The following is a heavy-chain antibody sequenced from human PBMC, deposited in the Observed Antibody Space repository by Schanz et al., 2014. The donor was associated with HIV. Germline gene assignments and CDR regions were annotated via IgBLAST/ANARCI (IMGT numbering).Heavy chain of an antibody. CDR3: SKATSGSRGWYTGSD. Sequence: QVQLVESGGGVVQPGRSLKVSCVVSGFIFSDYGIHWVRQAPGKGLEWMGVISYDGRNKYYADSVKGRFTISRDNSKNTLSLQMNSLRAEDTALYYCSKATSGSRGWYTGSDWGQGTLVTVSS. CDR1: GFIFSDYG. D-gene: IGHD6-19*01. V-gene: IGHV3-30*18. J-gene: IGHJ4*02. CDR2: ISYDGRNK.